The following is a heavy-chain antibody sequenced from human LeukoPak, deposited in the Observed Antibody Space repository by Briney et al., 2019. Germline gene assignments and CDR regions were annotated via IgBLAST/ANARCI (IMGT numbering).Heavy chain of an antibody. V-gene: IGHV3-23*01. CDR1: GFTFSSYA. CDR2: ISGSGGST. D-gene: IGHD2-2*02. Sequence: PGGSLRLSCAASGFTFSSYAMSWVRQAPGKGLEWVSAISGSGGSTYYADSVKGRFTISRDNSKNTLYLQMNSLRAEDTAVYYCAKVAQRYCSSTSCYKYSDYWGQGTLVTVSS. J-gene: IGHJ4*02. CDR3: AKVAQRYCSSTSCYKYSDY.